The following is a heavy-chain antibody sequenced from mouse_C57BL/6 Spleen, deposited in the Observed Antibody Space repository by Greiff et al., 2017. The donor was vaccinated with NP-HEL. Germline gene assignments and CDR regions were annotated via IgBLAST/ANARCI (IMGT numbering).Heavy chain of an antibody. CDR1: GYTFTDYY. D-gene: IGHD1-1*01. J-gene: IGHJ2*01. Sequence: QVQLKQSGAELVRPGASVKLSCKASGYTFTDYYINWVKQRPGQGLEWIARIYPGSGNTYYNEKFKGKATLTAEKSSSTAYMQLSSLTSEDSAVYCCARYYYGSSYDYWGQGTTLTVSS. CDR2: IYPGSGNT. CDR3: ARYYYGSSYDY. V-gene: IGHV1-76*01.